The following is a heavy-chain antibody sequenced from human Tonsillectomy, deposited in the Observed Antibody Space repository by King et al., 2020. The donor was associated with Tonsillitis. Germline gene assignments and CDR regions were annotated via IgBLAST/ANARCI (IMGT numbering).Heavy chain of an antibody. V-gene: IGHV3-23*04. D-gene: IGHD6-13*01. Sequence: VQLVESGGDLIQPGGSLRLSCAASGFTFSNYAMSWVRQASGKGLEWVSSISNSGGNTYYADFAKGRFTISRDNSKNTLFLQMNSLRAEDTAVYYCARDPSIAAAGKPFYFDYWGQGALVSVSS. CDR1: GFTFSNYA. J-gene: IGHJ4*02. CDR3: ARDPSIAAAGKPFYFDY. CDR2: ISNSGGNT.